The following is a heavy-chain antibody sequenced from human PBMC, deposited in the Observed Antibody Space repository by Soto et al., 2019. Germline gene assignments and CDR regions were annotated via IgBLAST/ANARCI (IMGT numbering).Heavy chain of an antibody. J-gene: IGHJ4*02. CDR1: AGSISSGTYY. D-gene: IGHD2-2*03. CDR3: ARDGGYDESGYLDY. Sequence: QLQLQESGPRLVKPSETLSLTCTVSAGSISSGTYYWGWIRQPPGKGLQWIGSIYYSGNTYYSPSLKIRVTISVDTSKKQFSLKLSSVTAADTAVYYCARDGGYDESGYLDYWGQGTLVTVSS. V-gene: IGHV4-39*02. CDR2: IYYSGNT.